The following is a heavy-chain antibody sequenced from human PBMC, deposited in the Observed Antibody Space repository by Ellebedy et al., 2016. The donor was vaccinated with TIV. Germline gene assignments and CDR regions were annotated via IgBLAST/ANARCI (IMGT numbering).Heavy chain of an antibody. J-gene: IGHJ5*02. V-gene: IGHV3-33*08. CDR2: IWYDGSNK. Sequence: GESLKISXAASGFTFSSYAMHWVRQAPGKGLEWVAVIWYDGSNKYYADSVKGRFTISRDNSKNTLYLQMNSLRAEDTAVYYCARDGLFEYSSSWDNWFDPWGQGTLVTVSS. D-gene: IGHD6-6*01. CDR1: GFTFSSYA. CDR3: ARDGLFEYSSSWDNWFDP.